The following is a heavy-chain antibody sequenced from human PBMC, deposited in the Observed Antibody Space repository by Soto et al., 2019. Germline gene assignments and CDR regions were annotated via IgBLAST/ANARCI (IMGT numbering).Heavy chain of an antibody. CDR1: GVSISSYY. CDR2: IYYSGST. J-gene: IGHJ4*02. CDR3: ARDRGSGSYYTRFDY. D-gene: IGHD3-10*01. V-gene: IGHV4-59*01. Sequence: SETLSLTCTFSGVSISSYYWSWILQPPWQGLEWIGYIYYSGSTNYNPSLKSRVTISVDTSKNQFSLKLSSVTAADTAVYYCARDRGSGSYYTRFDYWGQGTLVTVS.